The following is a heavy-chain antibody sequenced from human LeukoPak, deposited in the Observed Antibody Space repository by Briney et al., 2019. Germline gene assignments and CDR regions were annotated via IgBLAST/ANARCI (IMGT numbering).Heavy chain of an antibody. CDR2: ISTSVSTI. CDR3: ARGSDYGVGAFDI. D-gene: IGHD4-17*01. CDR1: GFDFSSYE. J-gene: IGHJ3*02. Sequence: PGGSLRLSCAASGFDFSSYEMNWVRQAPGKGLEWVSHISTSVSTIYYGDSVKGRFTISRDNAKDSLFLHMNILRAEDTAVYYCARGSDYGVGAFDIWAKGQWSPSLQ. V-gene: IGHV3-48*03.